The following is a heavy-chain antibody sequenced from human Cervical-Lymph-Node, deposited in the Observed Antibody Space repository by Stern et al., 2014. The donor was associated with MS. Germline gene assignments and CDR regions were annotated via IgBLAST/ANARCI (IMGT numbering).Heavy chain of an antibody. V-gene: IGHV4-31*03. CDR2: IHYRGSA. Sequence: QVQLQESGAGLVKPSQTLSLTCTVSGGSISSTGSYCSCIRQHPGMGLEWIGYIHYRGSAYYNPSLKSRGTISLDTSKNQFSLNLSSVTAADTALYYCARSDRLWGSFGYWGQGRLVTVSS. CDR1: GGSISSTGSY. D-gene: IGHD3-16*01. J-gene: IGHJ4*02. CDR3: ARSDRLWGSFGY.